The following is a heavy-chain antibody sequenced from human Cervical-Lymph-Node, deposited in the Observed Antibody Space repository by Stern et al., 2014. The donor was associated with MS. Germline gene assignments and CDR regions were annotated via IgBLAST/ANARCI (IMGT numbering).Heavy chain of an antibody. CDR2: IYWGYDK. J-gene: IGHJ5*02. CDR1: GFSLSTSGVG. CDR3: AHRRYSSSWYDYNWFDP. D-gene: IGHD6-13*01. Sequence: QITLKESGPTLVKPTQTLTLTCTFSGFSLSTSGVGVGWIRQPPGKALEWLALIYWGYDKLYSPSLKSRLTITKDTSKNQVVLTMTNMDPVDTATYYCAHRRYSSSWYDYNWFDPWGQGTLVTVSS. V-gene: IGHV2-5*02.